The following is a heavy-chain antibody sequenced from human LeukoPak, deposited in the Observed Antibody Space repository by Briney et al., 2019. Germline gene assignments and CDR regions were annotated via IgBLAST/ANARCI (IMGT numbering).Heavy chain of an antibody. V-gene: IGHV4-34*01. CDR3: ARGYYYDSSGYYWK. J-gene: IGHJ4*02. CDR1: GGSFSGYY. D-gene: IGHD3-22*01. Sequence: SETLSLTCAVYGGSFSGYYWSWIRQPPGKGLEWIGEINHSGSTNYNPSLKSRVTISVDTYKNQFSLKLSSVTAADTAVYYCARGYYYDSSGYYWKWGQGTLVTVSS. CDR2: INHSGST.